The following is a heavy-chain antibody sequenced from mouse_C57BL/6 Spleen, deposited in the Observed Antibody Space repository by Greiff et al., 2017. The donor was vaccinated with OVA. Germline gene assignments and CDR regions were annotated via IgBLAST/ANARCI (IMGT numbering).Heavy chain of an antibody. Sequence: QVQLQQSGPELVKPGASVKISCKASGYAFSSSWMNWVKQRPGTGLEWIGRIYPGDGDTNYNGKFKGKATLTADKSSSTAYMQLSSLTAEDSAVYFCARALNWDVGYYYAMDYWGQGTSVTVSS. V-gene: IGHV1-82*01. D-gene: IGHD4-1*02. CDR2: IYPGDGDT. CDR1: GYAFSSSW. CDR3: ARALNWDVGYYYAMDY. J-gene: IGHJ4*01.